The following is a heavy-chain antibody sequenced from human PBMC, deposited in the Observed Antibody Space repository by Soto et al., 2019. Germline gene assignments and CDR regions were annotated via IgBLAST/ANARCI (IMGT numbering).Heavy chain of an antibody. V-gene: IGHV4-34*01. CDR3: ASALDYSNYLSY. D-gene: IGHD4-4*01. J-gene: IGHJ4*02. Sequence: PSETLSLTCAVYGGSFSGYYWSWIRQPPGKGLEWIGETNHSGSTNYNPSLKSRVTISVDTSKNQFSLKLTSVTAADTAVYYCASALDYSNYLSYWGQGALVTVSS. CDR1: GGSFSGYY. CDR2: TNHSGST.